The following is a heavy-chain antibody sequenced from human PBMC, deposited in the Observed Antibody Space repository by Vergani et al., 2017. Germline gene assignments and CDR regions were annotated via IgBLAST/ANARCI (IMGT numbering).Heavy chain of an antibody. CDR3: ASCSGSEYAIYYYYYMDV. Sequence: QVQLVQSGAEVKKPGSSVKVSCKASGGTFSSYAISWVRQAPGQGLEWMGGIIPIFGTANYAQKFQGRVTITADESTSTAYMELSSLRSEDTAVYYCASCSGSEYAIYYYYYMDVWGKGTTVTVSS. D-gene: IGHD1-26*01. CDR2: IIPIFGTA. J-gene: IGHJ6*03. CDR1: GGTFSSYA. V-gene: IGHV1-69*01.